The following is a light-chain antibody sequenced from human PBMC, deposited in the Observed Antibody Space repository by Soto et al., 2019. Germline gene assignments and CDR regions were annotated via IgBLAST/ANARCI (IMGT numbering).Light chain of an antibody. V-gene: IGKV3-11*01. Sequence: EIVWTQSPAILSWSPGERATLSCRASQSVSTSLAWYQQKPGQAPRLLIYDTSNRASGVPAWFSGSGSWTVFTLNISSLVPQHFAVYYCRQSSNSPFTLGPGAKV. CDR3: RQSSNSPFT. J-gene: IGKJ3*01. CDR2: DTS. CDR1: QSVSTS.